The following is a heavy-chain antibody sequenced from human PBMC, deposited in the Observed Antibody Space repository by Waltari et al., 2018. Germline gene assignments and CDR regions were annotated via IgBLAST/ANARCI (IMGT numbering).Heavy chain of an antibody. Sequence: VQLVQSGAEVKKPGSSVKVSCQAAGGPFSNYAISWVRQAPGQGLEWVGGIIPMFGKTNYTQKFQGRVTITTDESTSTAFMELSSLRSEDTAVYYCVYKGYISGRRNLDYWGQGTLVTVSS. D-gene: IGHD6-19*01. CDR3: VYKGYISGRRNLDY. CDR1: GGPFSNYA. V-gene: IGHV1-69*05. CDR2: IIPMFGKT. J-gene: IGHJ4*02.